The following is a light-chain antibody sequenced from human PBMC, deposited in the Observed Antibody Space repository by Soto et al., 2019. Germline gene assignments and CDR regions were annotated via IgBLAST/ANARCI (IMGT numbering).Light chain of an antibody. CDR3: MQALQSLT. CDR1: QSLLYNNTYNY. CDR2: FGS. Sequence: EIVMTQSPLTLPVTPGEPASISCRSSQSLLYNNTYNYLDWYVQKPGXSPXLLIYFGSNRAPGVPDRFSGSGSGTDFTLKINRVEAEDFGTYYCMQALQSLTFGQGTRLEIK. V-gene: IGKV2-28*01. J-gene: IGKJ5*01.